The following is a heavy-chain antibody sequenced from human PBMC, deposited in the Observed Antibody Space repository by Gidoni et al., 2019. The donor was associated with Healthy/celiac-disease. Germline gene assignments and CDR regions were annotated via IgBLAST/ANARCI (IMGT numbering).Heavy chain of an antibody. V-gene: IGHV4-38-2*02. CDR2: IYHSGST. D-gene: IGHD4-17*01. J-gene: IGHJ4*02. Sequence: QVQLQESGPGLVKPSETLSLTCAVSGYSISSGYYWGWIRQPPGKGLEWIGSIYHSGSTYYNPSLKSRVTISVDTSKNQFSLKLSSVTAADTAVYYCARDLYGGNSPFDYWGQGTLVTVSS. CDR1: GYSISSGYY. CDR3: ARDLYGGNSPFDY.